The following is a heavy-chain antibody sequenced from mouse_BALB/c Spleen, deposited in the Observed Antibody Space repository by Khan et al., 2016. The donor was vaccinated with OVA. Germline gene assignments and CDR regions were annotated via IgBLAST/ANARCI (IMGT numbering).Heavy chain of an antibody. Sequence: QVQLKESGPELVRPGVSVKISCKGSGYTFTDYALHWVKHSHAKSLEWIGIISTYSGNSNYNQRFKGKATLTVGKSSSTAYMELARLTSEDSAIYYCTREDGNYKAFAYWGQGTLVTVSA. CDR3: TREDGNYKAFAY. CDR2: ISTYSGNS. V-gene: IGHV1S137*01. D-gene: IGHD2-1*01. J-gene: IGHJ3*01. CDR1: GYTFTDYA.